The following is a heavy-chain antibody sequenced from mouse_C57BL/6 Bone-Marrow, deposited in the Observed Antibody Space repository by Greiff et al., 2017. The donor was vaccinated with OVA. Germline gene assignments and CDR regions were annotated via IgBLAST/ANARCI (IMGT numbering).Heavy chain of an antibody. CDR2: INPGSGGT. CDR1: GYAFTNYL. V-gene: IGHV1-54*01. D-gene: IGHD1-1*01. J-gene: IGHJ3*01. Sequence: QVQLKESGAELVRPGTSVKVSCKASGYAFTNYLIEWVKQRPGQGLEWIRVINPGSGGTNYNEKFKGKATLTADKSSSTAYMQLSSLTSEDSAVYFCATSTVLRGFAYWGQGTLVTVSA. CDR3: ATSTVLRGFAY.